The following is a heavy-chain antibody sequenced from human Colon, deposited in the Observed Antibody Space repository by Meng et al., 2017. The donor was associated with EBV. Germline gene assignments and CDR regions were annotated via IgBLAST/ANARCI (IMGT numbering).Heavy chain of an antibody. D-gene: IGHD6-13*01. CDR3: AKEIGTRSSNWYIDS. CDR1: GFIFSNYG. J-gene: IGHJ4*02. CDR2: VSYDGTNE. Sequence: ESGGGVCLPGRFLRLSLAAAGFIFSNYGMHWVRQAPGKGLEWVAGVSYDGTNEYYADSLAGRFTISRDNSNNVVYLQMNSLRAVDTAVYYCAKEIGTRSSNWYIDSWGQGTLVTVSS. V-gene: IGHV3-30*18.